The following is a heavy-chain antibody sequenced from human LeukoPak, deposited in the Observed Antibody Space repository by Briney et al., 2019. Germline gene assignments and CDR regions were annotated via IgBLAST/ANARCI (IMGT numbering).Heavy chain of an antibody. V-gene: IGHV4-61*02. CDR2: IYTSGST. CDR1: GGSISSGSYY. Sequence: PSQTLSLTCTVSGGSISSGSYYWSWIRQPAGKGLEWIGRIYTSGSTNYNPSLRSRVTMSVDTSKNHFPLKLSSVTAADTAVYYCASTNYGDYVYDWFDPWGQGTLVTVSS. D-gene: IGHD4-17*01. J-gene: IGHJ5*02. CDR3: ASTNYGDYVYDWFDP.